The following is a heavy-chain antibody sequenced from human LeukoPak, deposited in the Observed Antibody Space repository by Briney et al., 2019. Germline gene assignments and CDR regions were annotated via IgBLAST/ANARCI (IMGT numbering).Heavy chain of an antibody. CDR3: ARDWGSSSWTKDAFDI. D-gene: IGHD6-13*01. CDR2: IYTSGST. CDR1: GGSISSYY. Sequence: SETLSLTCTVSGGSISSYYWTWIRQPAGKGLEWLGRIYTSGSTHYNPSLRSRVTMSVDTSKNQFSLRLSSVTAADTAVYYCARDWGSSSWTKDAFDIWGQGTMVTVSS. J-gene: IGHJ3*02. V-gene: IGHV4-4*07.